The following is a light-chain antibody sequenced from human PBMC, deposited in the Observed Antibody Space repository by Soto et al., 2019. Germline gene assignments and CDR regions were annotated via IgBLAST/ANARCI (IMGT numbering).Light chain of an antibody. CDR3: QQYYSTPRT. CDR1: QSVLYSSNNRNY. V-gene: IGKV4-1*01. Sequence: DIVMTQSPDSLAVSLGERATVNCKSSQSVLYSSNNRNYLAWYQQKPGQPPKLLIQWASTRESGVPDRFSGSGSGTDFTLTISSLQAEDVAVYYCQQYYSTPRTFGQGTKVEIK. J-gene: IGKJ1*01. CDR2: WAS.